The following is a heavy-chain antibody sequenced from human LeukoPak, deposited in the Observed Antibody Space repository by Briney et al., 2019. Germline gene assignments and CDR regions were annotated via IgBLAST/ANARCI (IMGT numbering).Heavy chain of an antibody. Sequence: GGSLRLSWAAAGFTFSSYGMHWVRQAPGKGMDWVAVILYDGSNKYYADSVKGRFTISRDNSKNTLYLQMNSLRAEDTAVYYCARGPDSSGSYFDYWGQGTLVTVSS. D-gene: IGHD3-22*01. V-gene: IGHV3-30*03. CDR3: ARGPDSSGSYFDY. CDR1: GFTFSSYG. CDR2: ILYDGSNK. J-gene: IGHJ4*02.